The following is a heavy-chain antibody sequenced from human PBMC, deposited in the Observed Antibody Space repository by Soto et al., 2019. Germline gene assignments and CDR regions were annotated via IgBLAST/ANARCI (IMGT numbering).Heavy chain of an antibody. V-gene: IGHV4-39*01. J-gene: IGHJ4*02. CDR1: GGSISSTSYY. CDR2: IYYSGST. D-gene: IGHD3-16*02. Sequence: SETLSLTCSVSGGSISSTSYYWGWISKPPGKGLEWIGSIYYSGSTYYNPSLKSRVTISVDTSKNQFSLKLSSVTAADTAVYYCARKRNDYVWGSYRNRFDYWGQGTLVTVSS. CDR3: ARKRNDYVWGSYRNRFDY.